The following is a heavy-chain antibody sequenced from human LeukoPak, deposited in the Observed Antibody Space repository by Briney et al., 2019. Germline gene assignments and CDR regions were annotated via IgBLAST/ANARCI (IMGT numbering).Heavy chain of an antibody. Sequence: PGGSLRLSCAASGFTFSSYEMNWVRQAPGKGLEWLSHISNSGSSIQYADSVKGRFTISRDNAKNSLYLQMNSLSAEDTAVYYCARTRDGPFDYWGQGTLVTVSS. CDR1: GFTFSSYE. D-gene: IGHD5-24*01. J-gene: IGHJ4*02. CDR3: ARTRDGPFDY. CDR2: ISNSGSSI. V-gene: IGHV3-48*03.